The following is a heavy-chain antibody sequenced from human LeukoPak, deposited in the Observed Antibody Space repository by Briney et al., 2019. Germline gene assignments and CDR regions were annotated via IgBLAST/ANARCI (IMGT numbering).Heavy chain of an antibody. Sequence: GGSLRLSCAASGFTFSSYNMNWVRQAPGKGLEGVSYISSSSSTIYYADSVKGRFTISRDNAKNSLYLQMNSLRVEDTAVYYCARAGGCSTTSSTSCYTYYYMDAWGKGTTVTVSS. CDR1: GFTFSSYN. CDR3: ARAGGCSTTSSTSCYTYYYMDA. D-gene: IGHD2-2*02. CDR2: ISSSSSTI. J-gene: IGHJ6*03. V-gene: IGHV3-48*01.